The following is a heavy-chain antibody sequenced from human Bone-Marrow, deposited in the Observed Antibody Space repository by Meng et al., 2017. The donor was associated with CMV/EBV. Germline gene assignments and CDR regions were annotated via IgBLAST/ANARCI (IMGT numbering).Heavy chain of an antibody. CDR2: INEDENKI. Sequence: GGSLRLSCAASGFTYSNYWMSWVRQALGKGLEWVASINEDENKIYYVDSVKGRFTISRDNAKNSLFLQMNTLRAEDTAVYYCTRDEGNGWYSDYWGQGTRVTGSS. J-gene: IGHJ4*02. V-gene: IGHV3-7*01. CDR1: GFTYSNYW. D-gene: IGHD6-19*01. CDR3: TRDEGNGWYSDY.